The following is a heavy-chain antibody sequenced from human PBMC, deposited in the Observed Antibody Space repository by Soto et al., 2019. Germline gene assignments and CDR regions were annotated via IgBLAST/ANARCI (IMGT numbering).Heavy chain of an antibody. V-gene: IGHV3-66*01. J-gene: IGHJ3*02. Sequence: GGSLRLSCTASGFIVSDTYVNWVRQAPGKGLEWVSVISNRGDTHYADSVRGRFSLSRDISDNTLHLQMNNLRVEDTAVYYCAREPRYCRGGSCSIKGDAYDIWGQGTMVTVSS. CDR1: GFIVSDTY. CDR2: ISNRGDT. D-gene: IGHD2-15*01. CDR3: AREPRYCRGGSCSIKGDAYDI.